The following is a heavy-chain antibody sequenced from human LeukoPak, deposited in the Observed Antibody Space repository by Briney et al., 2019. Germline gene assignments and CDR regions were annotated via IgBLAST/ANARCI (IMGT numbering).Heavy chain of an antibody. V-gene: IGHV5-51*01. CDR2: IYPGDSDT. J-gene: IGHJ4*02. Sequence: ASVKVSCTASGYSFTSYWIGWVRQMPGKGLEWMGIIYPGDSDTRYSPSFQGQVTISADKSISTAYLQWSSLKASDTAMYYCARPGVMGLFDYWGQGTLVTVSS. D-gene: IGHD2-21*01. CDR1: GYSFTSYW. CDR3: ARPGVMGLFDY.